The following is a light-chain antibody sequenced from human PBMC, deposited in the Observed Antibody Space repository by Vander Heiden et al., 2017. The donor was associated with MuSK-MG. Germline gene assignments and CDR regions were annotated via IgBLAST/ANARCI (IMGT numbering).Light chain of an antibody. CDR3: QQDGNPPPCFT. V-gene: IGKV1-33*01. CDR1: QDISNY. Sequence: DIQTTHSPSALSASVGDRVTITCQASQDISNYLNWYQQKPGKAPKLLIYDASNLETVVKSRFSGSGVGTDVTFTISRRHPEDIGTYYCQQDGNPPPCFTFGHGTKVDIK. CDR2: DAS. J-gene: IGKJ3*01.